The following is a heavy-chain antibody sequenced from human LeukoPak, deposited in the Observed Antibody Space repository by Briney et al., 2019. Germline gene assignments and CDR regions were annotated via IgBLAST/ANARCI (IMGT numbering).Heavy chain of an antibody. J-gene: IGHJ6*03. D-gene: IGHD2-8*01. CDR3: ARHGHCTNGVCYSNYYYYMDV. CDR2: IYPDDSDT. V-gene: IGHV5-51*01. CDR1: GYSFTSYW. Sequence: GESLKISCKGSGYSFTSYWIGWGRQMPGKGLEWMGIIYPDDSDTRYSPSFEGQVIISVDKSISTAYRQWSSLKASDTATYYCARHGHCTNGVCYSNYYYYMDVWGKGTTVTVSS.